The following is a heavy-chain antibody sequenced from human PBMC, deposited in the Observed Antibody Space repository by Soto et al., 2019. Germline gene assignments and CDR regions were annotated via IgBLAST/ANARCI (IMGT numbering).Heavy chain of an antibody. V-gene: IGHV1-24*01. J-gene: IGHJ6*02. CDR2: FDPEGGET. CDR3: ATSYSGYVHNYYYYGMDV. CDR1: GYTLTELS. Sequence: ASVKVSCKVSGYTLTELSMHWVRQAPGKGLEWMGGFDPEGGETIYAQKFQGRVTMTEDTSTDTAYMELSSLRSEDTAVYYCATSYSGYVHNYYYYGMDVWGQGTTVTVSS. D-gene: IGHD5-12*01.